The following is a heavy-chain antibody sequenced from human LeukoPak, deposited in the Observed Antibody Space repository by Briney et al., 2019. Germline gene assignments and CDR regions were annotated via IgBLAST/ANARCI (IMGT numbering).Heavy chain of an antibody. CDR3: ARAMGPYYYYGMDV. V-gene: IGHV4-59*01. Sequence: PSETLSLTCTVSGGSISSYYWSWIRQPPGKGLEWIGYIYYSGSTNYTPSLKSRVTISVDTSKTQFSLKLSSGTAADTAVYYCARAMGPYYYYGMDVWGQGTTVTVSS. D-gene: IGHD1-26*01. CDR1: GGSISSYY. J-gene: IGHJ6*02. CDR2: IYYSGST.